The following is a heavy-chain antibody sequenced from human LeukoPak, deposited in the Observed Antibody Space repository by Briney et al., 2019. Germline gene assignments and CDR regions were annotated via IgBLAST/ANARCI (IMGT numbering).Heavy chain of an antibody. CDR2: INWNGGST. Sequence: PGGSLRLSCAASGCTFDGYGMSWVRQAPGKGLEWVSGINWNGGSTGYADSVKGRFTISRDNAKTPLYLQMNSLRAEDTALYYCARDLRHPDAFDIWGQGTMVTVSS. CDR3: ARDLRHPDAFDI. J-gene: IGHJ3*02. D-gene: IGHD6-25*01. V-gene: IGHV3-20*04. CDR1: GCTFDGYG.